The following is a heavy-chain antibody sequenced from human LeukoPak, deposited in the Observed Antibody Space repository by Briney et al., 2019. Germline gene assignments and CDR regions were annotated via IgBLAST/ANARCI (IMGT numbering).Heavy chain of an antibody. CDR2: ISTSSSYR. D-gene: IGHD3-10*01. J-gene: IGHJ3*02. V-gene: IGHV3-21*01. CDR3: ACTYYYGSGSYYFGALDI. CDR1: GFTFNSYS. Sequence: GGSLRLSCAASGFTFNSYSMNWVRQAPGKGLEWVSSISTSSSYRHYADSVKGRFTISRDNAKNSLYLQMNSLRAEDTAVYYCACTYYYGSGSYYFGALDIWGQGAKVTVSS.